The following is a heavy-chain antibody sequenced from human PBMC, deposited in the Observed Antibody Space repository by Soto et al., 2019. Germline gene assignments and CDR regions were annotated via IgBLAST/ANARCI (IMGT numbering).Heavy chain of an antibody. CDR2: INPNSGET. CDR3: ATNRYCSSTSCYGGRFNWFDP. Sequence: GASVKVSCKASGYTFTGYYMHWVRQAPGQGLEWMGWINPNSGETIYAQKFQGRVTMTEDTPTDTAYMELSSLRSEDTAVYYCATNRYCSSTSCYGGRFNWFDPWGQGTLVTVSS. CDR1: GYTFTGYY. D-gene: IGHD2-2*01. V-gene: IGHV1-2*02. J-gene: IGHJ5*02.